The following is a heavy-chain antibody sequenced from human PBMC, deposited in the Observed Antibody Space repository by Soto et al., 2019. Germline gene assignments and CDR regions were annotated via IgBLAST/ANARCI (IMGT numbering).Heavy chain of an antibody. CDR2: ITPFKSDT. CDR3: ARSPFAGSDAFDI. CDR1: GYTFTFRY. V-gene: IGHV1-45*02. J-gene: IGHJ3*02. D-gene: IGHD1-1*01. Sequence: ASVKVSCKASGYTFTFRYLHWVRQAPGQALEWMGWITPFKSDTNYAQKFQDRVTITRDRSVSTAYMELSNLRSDDTAMYYCARSPFAGSDAFDIWGQGTMVTVSS.